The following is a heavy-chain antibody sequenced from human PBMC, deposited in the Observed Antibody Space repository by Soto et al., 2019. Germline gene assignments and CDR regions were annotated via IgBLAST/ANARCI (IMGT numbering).Heavy chain of an antibody. V-gene: IGHV3-23*01. CDR1: GFTFSSYA. D-gene: IGHD3-22*01. CDR3: AKTGPYYYDSSGYFDY. Sequence: PGGSLRLSCAASGFTFSSYAMSWVRQAPGKGLEWVSAISGSGGSTYYADSVKGRFTISRDNSKNTLYLQMNSLRAEDTAVYYCAKTGPYYYDSSGYFDYWGQGTLVTVS. J-gene: IGHJ4*02. CDR2: ISGSGGST.